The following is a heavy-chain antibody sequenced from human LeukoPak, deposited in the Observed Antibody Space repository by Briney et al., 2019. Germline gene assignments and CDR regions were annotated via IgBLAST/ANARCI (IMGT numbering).Heavy chain of an antibody. J-gene: IGHJ5*02. V-gene: IGHV3-21*01. CDR1: GFTFSSYS. Sequence: GGSLRLSCAASGFTFSSYSMNWVRQAPGKGLEWVSSISSSSSYIYYADSVKGRFTISRDNAKNSLYLQMNSLRAEDTAVYYCARDRHSSGWTPFISDPWGQGTLVTVSS. D-gene: IGHD6-19*01. CDR3: ARDRHSSGWTPFISDP. CDR2: ISSSSSYI.